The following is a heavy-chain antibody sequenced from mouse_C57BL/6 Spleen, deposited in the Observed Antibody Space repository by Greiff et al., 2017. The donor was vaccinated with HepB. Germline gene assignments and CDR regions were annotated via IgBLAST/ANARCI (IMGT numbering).Heavy chain of an antibody. J-gene: IGHJ3*01. CDR1: GYAFSSSW. CDR2: IDPGDGDT. CDR3: DQTAQASQFAY. D-gene: IGHD3-2*02. V-gene: IGHV1-82*01. Sequence: VKLVESGPELVKPGASVKISCKASGYAFSSSWMNWVKQRPGKGLEWIGRIDPGDGDTNYNGKFKGKATLTADKSSSTAYMQLSSLTSEDSEVYFCDQTAQASQFAYWGQGTLVTVSA.